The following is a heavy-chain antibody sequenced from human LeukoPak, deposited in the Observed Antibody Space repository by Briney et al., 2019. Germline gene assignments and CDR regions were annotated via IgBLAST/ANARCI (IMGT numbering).Heavy chain of an antibody. J-gene: IGHJ4*02. Sequence: GGSLRLSCAASGFSFNTYGAHWIRQAPGKRLDWVAAISYDGKNKYYADSVKGRFTISRDNSKNTLYLQMNSLRAEDTAVYYCAKPPGIQLWSRVVGYWGQGTLVTVSS. CDR2: ISYDGKNK. CDR1: GFSFNTYG. V-gene: IGHV3-30*18. CDR3: AKPPGIQLWSRVVGY. D-gene: IGHD5-18*01.